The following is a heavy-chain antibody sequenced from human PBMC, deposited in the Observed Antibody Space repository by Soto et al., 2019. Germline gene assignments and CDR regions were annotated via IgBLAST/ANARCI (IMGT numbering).Heavy chain of an antibody. CDR1: GDSVSSNSAA. J-gene: IGHJ5*02. V-gene: IGHV6-1*01. D-gene: IGHD3-10*01. CDR3: ARDRVGYYGAGSYYTVGWFEP. CDR2: TYYRSKWYN. Sequence: SPTLSLTCAISGDSVSSNSAAWNWIRQSPSRGLEWLGRTYYRSKWYNDYAVSVKSRITINPDTSKNQFSLQLNSVTPEDTAVYYCARDRVGYYGAGSYYTVGWFEPWGQGTLDTGSS.